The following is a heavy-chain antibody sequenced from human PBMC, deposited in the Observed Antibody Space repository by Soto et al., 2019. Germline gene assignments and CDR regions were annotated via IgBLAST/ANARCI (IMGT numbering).Heavy chain of an antibody. CDR3: ARVRAAYCGGDCYPDYYYGMDV. CDR2: IIPIFGTA. D-gene: IGHD2-21*02. CDR1: GGTFSSYA. V-gene: IGHV1-69*06. Sequence: QVQLVQSGAEVKKPGSSVKVSCKASGGTFSSYAISWVRQAPGQGLEWMGGIIPIFGTANYAQKFQGRVTITADKSTSTAYMELSSLRSEDTAMYYCARVRAAYCGGDCYPDYYYGMDVWGQGTTVTVSS. J-gene: IGHJ6*02.